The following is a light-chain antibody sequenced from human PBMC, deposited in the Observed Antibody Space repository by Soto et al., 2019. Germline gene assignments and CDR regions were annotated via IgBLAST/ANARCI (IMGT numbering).Light chain of an antibody. CDR1: QTISND. CDR2: GAS. Sequence: EVVMTQSPATVSVSPGEGVTLSCRASQTISNDLAWYQQKPGQAPRLLIYGASTRATGVPARFSGGGSGTEFTLTISSLQSEDFAFYYCQQNNKWPPVTFGGGTNVEIK. J-gene: IGKJ4*01. CDR3: QQNNKWPPVT. V-gene: IGKV3-15*01.